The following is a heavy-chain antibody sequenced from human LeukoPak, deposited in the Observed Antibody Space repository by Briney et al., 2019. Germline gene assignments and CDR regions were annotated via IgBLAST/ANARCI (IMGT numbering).Heavy chain of an antibody. D-gene: IGHD2-15*01. CDR2: ISSSGSTI. CDR3: ASLGVVAANGFDY. Sequence: GGSLRLSCAASGFTFSDYYMSWIRQAPGKGLEWVSYISSSGSTIYYADSVKGRYTISRDNSKNSLYLQMNSLRAEDTAVYYCASLGVVAANGFDYWGQGTLVTVSS. V-gene: IGHV3-11*01. J-gene: IGHJ4*02. CDR1: GFTFSDYY.